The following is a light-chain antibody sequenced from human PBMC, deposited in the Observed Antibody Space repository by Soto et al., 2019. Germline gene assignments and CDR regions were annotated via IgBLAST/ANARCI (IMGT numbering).Light chain of an antibody. CDR2: GAS. CDR3: QQYNGWPIT. V-gene: IGKV3-15*01. CDR1: QSVGNN. Sequence: EILMTQSPGTLSLSPGEIVTLSCSASQSVGNNLAWHQQKPGQAPRLLIYGASTRAPGFPARFSGSGSGTEFTLTISSLQSEDFAVYYCQQYNGWPITFGQGTRLEIK. J-gene: IGKJ5*01.